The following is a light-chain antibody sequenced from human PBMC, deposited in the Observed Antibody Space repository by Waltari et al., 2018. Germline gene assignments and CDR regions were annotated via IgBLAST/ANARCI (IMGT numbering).Light chain of an antibody. CDR2: DAS. J-gene: IGKJ4*01. V-gene: IGKV3-11*01. CDR1: QSLIRY. CDR3: QQRYNWPVT. Sequence: EIVLTQSPATLSLSPGGSATLSCRASQSLIRYLAWYQQKPGQAPRLLIYDASNRATGIPARFSGSGSGTDFTLTINSLEPEDFAVYYCQQRYNWPVTFGGGTRVEIK.